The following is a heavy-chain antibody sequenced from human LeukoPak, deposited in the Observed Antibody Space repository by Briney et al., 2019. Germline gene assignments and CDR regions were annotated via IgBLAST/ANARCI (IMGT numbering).Heavy chain of an antibody. V-gene: IGHV1-18*01. CDR2: ISAYNGNT. CDR3: ARAPDCYDSSGYSPGYFDL. CDR1: GYTFTSYG. Sequence: GASVKVSCKASGYTFTSYGISWVRQAPGQGLEWMGWISAYNGNTNYAQKLQGRVTMTTDTSTSTAYMELRSLRSDDTAVYYCARAPDCYDSSGYSPGYFDLWGRGTLVTVSS. J-gene: IGHJ2*01. D-gene: IGHD3-22*01.